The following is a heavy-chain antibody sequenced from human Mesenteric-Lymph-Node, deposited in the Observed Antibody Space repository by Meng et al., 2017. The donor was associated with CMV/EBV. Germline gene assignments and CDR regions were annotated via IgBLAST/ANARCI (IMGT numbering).Heavy chain of an antibody. CDR2: SADGGSSA. CDR3: AKADCGSAGCKLIDY. V-gene: IGHV3-23*01. Sequence: GESLKISCAASGFTFNNFAMSWVRQAPGKRLEWVSASADGGSSASYANSVEGRFTIARDTSKNTLYLQMNNLRVKDTAIYYCAKADCGSAGCKLIDYWGRGTLVTVSS. D-gene: IGHD2-21*01. J-gene: IGHJ4*02. CDR1: GFTFNNFA.